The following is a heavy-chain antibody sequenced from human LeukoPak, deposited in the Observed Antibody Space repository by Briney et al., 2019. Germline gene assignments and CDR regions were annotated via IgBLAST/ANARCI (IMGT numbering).Heavy chain of an antibody. CDR3: AREGPTMGSSSHYGMDV. CDR2: IWYDGSNK. CDR1: GFTFSSYG. Sequence: GGSLRLSCAASGFTFSSYGMHWVCQAPGKGLEWVAVIWYDGSNKYYADSVKGRFTISRDNSKNTLYLQVNSLRAEDTAVYYCAREGPTMGSSSHYGMDVWGQGTTVTVSS. J-gene: IGHJ6*02. V-gene: IGHV3-33*01. D-gene: IGHD6-6*01.